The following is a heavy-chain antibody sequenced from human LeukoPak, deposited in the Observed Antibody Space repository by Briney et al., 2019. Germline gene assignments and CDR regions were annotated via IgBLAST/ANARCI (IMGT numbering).Heavy chain of an antibody. D-gene: IGHD2-2*01. J-gene: IGHJ6*02. V-gene: IGHV1-2*02. CDR2: INPNSGGT. Sequence: ASVKVSCKASGYTFTGYYMHWVRQAPGQGLEWMGWINPNSGGTNYAQKFQGRVTMTRDTSISTAYMELRRLRSDDTAVYYCARDLGVVPAAPPSYYYYGMDVWGQGTMVTVSS. CDR1: GYTFTGYY. CDR3: ARDLGVVPAAPPSYYYYGMDV.